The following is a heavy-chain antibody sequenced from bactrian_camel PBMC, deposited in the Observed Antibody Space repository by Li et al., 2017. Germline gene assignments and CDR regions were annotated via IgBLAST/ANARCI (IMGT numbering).Heavy chain of an antibody. Sequence: HVQLVESGGGSVQAGGSLRLSCAMDRYTFRSYCMAWFHQATGKERERVATIKSSGSTIYTIYADSVKGRFTISSDKAKNTVYLQMDSLKPDGTAIYSCAQDAGWGSNIDCGRAWYQYNYWGQGTQVTVSS. V-gene: IGHV3S26*01. D-gene: IGHD1*01. CDR3: AQDAGWGSNIDCGRAWYQYNY. CDR1: RYTFRSYC. CDR2: IKSSGSTIYT. J-gene: IGHJ4*01.